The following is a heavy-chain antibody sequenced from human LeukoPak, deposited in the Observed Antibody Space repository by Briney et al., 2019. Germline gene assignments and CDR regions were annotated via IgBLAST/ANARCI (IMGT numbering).Heavy chain of an antibody. Sequence: GGSLRLSCAASGFTFGTYGMNWVRQAPGKGLEWVSAINDDSKNTFYADSVKGRFTISRDNSKNTLYLQMSSLTVEDTAIYYCAKRVPYGSSAVYFDSWGQGTLVTVSS. CDR2: INDDSKNT. J-gene: IGHJ4*02. CDR1: GFTFGTYG. V-gene: IGHV3-23*01. CDR3: AKRVPYGSSAVYFDS. D-gene: IGHD6-6*01.